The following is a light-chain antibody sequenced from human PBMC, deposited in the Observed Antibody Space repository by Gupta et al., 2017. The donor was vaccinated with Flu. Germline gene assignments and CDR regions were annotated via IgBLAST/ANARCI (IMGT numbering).Light chain of an antibody. CDR2: KVS. Sequence: DVVMTQSPLSLPVTLGQPASISCRSSQSLVYSDGNTYLNWFQQRPGQSPRRLIYKVSNRDYGVPDSFSGSGSGTDFTLKISRGEAEDVGVYYCSQWKHCPSIFGQGTKMEIK. CDR1: QSLVYSDGNTY. J-gene: IGKJ2*01. V-gene: IGKV2-30*01. CDR3: SQWKHCPSI.